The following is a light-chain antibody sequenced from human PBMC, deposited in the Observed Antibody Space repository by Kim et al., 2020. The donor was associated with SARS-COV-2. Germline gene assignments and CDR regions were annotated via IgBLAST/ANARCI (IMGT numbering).Light chain of an antibody. CDR3: CSYAGTFTSL. CDR2: DVS. J-gene: IGLJ2*01. Sequence: GQSGTSSCTGTSSDVGSYNYVSWYQQYQVKSPKVMIYDVSKRPSGVPDRFSGSKSGNTASLTISGLQADDEADYYCCSYAGTFTSLFGGGTQLTVL. V-gene: IGLV2-11*03. CDR1: SSDVGSYNY.